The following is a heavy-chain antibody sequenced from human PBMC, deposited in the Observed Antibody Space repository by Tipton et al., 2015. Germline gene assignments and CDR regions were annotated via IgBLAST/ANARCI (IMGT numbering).Heavy chain of an antibody. J-gene: IGHJ4*02. V-gene: IGHV4-39*01. D-gene: IGHD2-21*02. CDR3: ASPSLPHDRGDYYFQS. CDR2: LYFSGST. Sequence: TLSLTCTVSGGSISRSSYYWGWIRQPPGKGLEWIGSLYFSGSTYYNPSLKSRVTISIDRFKNQFSLKLSSVTAADTAVYYCASPSLPHDRGDYYFQSWGQGSLVTVSS. CDR1: GGSISRSSYY.